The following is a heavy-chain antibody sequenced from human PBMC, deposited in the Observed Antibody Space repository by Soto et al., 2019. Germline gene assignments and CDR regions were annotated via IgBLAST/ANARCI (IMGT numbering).Heavy chain of an antibody. Sequence: SVNVSCKASGGTFSSYAISWVRQAPGQGLEWMGGIIPIFGTANYAQKFQGRVTITADESTSTAYMELSSLRSEDTAVYYCAGTMVRGVITENYYYYYGMDVWGQGTTVTVSS. D-gene: IGHD3-10*01. V-gene: IGHV1-69*13. J-gene: IGHJ6*02. CDR1: GGTFSSYA. CDR2: IIPIFGTA. CDR3: AGTMVRGVITENYYYYYGMDV.